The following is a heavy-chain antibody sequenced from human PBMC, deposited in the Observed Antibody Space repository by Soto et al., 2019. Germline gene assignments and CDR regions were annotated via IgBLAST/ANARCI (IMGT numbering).Heavy chain of an antibody. CDR1: AFAHEDNS. CDR2: INWKSDI. J-gene: IGHJ4*02. CDR3: AISKYRGGRTTFIY. D-gene: IGHD3-16*01. Sequence: PGGPRRLSCSLSAFAHEDNSMRRIRQARKKGLEWVSGINWKSDIGYADSVKGRFTISRDKADNSLYLQMNGLRAEDTALYYCAISKYRGGRTTFIYWGQGTQVTACS. V-gene: IGHV3-9*01.